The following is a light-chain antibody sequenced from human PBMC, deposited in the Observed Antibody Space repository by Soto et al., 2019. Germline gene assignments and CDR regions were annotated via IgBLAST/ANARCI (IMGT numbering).Light chain of an antibody. CDR1: QSLLHSNGYNY. CDR2: LGS. J-gene: IGKJ3*01. V-gene: IGKV2-28*01. Sequence: DIVMTQSPLSLPVTPGEPASISCRSSQSLLHSNGYNYWDWYLQKPGQSPQLLVFLGSSRATGVPERFSGSGSGTDFTLKISRVEAEDVGIYYCMQPIRIPPTFGPGTKVDIK. CDR3: MQPIRIPPT.